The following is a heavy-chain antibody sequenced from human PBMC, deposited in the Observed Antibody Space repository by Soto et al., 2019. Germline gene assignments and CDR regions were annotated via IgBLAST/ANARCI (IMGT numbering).Heavy chain of an antibody. CDR3: AKATRGYYYYMGV. J-gene: IGHJ6*03. D-gene: IGHD2-2*01. V-gene: IGHV3-23*01. CDR2: ISGSGDRT. CDR1: GFTFSDYG. Sequence: PGGSLRLSCAASGFTFSDYGMTWVRQAPGKGLEWVSAISGSGDRTYYADSVRGRFTISRDNSKNTLYVQMNSLRAEDTAVYYCAKATRGYYYYMGVWGQGALVTVSS.